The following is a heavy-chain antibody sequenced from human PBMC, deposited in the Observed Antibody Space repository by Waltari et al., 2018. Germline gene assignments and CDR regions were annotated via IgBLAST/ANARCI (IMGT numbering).Heavy chain of an antibody. J-gene: IGHJ4*02. CDR2: IKQDGGEK. V-gene: IGHV3-7*01. CDR3: ASGPLADF. Sequence: EVQLVESGGDLVQPGGSLRLSCAGPGFTFSKFWMHWVRQAPGKGLEWVANIKQDGGEKNYVESVKGRFTVSRDNAKNSLYLEMNSLRVEDTAVYYCASGPLADFWGQGTLVTVSS. CDR1: GFTFSKFW.